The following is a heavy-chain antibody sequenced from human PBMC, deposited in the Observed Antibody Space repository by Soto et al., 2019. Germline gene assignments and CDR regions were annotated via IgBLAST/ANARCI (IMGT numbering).Heavy chain of an antibody. CDR1: GGSFSGYY. CDR3: ARGGGLLWFGELLSNFDY. Sequence: QVQLQQWGAGLLKPSETLSLTCAVYGGSFSGYYWSWIRQPPWKGLEWIGEINHSGSTNYNPSLKSRVTISVDTSKNQFSLKLSSVTAADTAVYYCARGGGLLWFGELLSNFDYWGQGTLVTVSS. J-gene: IGHJ4*02. V-gene: IGHV4-34*01. CDR2: INHSGST. D-gene: IGHD3-10*01.